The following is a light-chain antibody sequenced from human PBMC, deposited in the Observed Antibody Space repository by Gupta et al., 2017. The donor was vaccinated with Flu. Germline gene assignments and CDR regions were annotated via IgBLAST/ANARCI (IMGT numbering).Light chain of an antibody. CDR3: ASWDDSLSGVV. V-gene: IGLV1-47*01. Sequence: RVTTSCSGGNSNIGINYVYWYQQLPGAAPNLLIYRSNQRPSGVPDRFSGSKSGTSASLAISGLRSEDEADYYCASWDDSLSGVVFGGGTKLTVL. J-gene: IGLJ3*02. CDR2: RSN. CDR1: NSNIGINY.